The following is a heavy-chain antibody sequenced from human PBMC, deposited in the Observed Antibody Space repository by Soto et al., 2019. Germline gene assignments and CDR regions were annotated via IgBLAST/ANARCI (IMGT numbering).Heavy chain of an antibody. CDR3: AKDRLGYCSGGSCLGRFPYYYYGMDV. CDR1: GFTFSSYG. V-gene: IGHV3-30*18. J-gene: IGHJ6*02. CDR2: ISYDGSNK. Sequence: GGSLRLSCAASGFTFSSYGMHWVRQAPGKGLEWVAVISYDGSNKYYADSVKGRFTISRDNSKNTLYLQMNSLRAEDTAVYYCAKDRLGYCSGGSCLGRFPYYYYGMDVWGQGTTVTVSS. D-gene: IGHD2-15*01.